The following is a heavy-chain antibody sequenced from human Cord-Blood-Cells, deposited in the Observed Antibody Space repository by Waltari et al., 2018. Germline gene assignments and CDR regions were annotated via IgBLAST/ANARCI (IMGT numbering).Heavy chain of an antibody. V-gene: IGHV3-53*01. CDR2: IYSGGST. CDR3: ARAPPGWGSPLHWYFDL. Sequence: EVQLVESGGYLCHPGGILRVSCAASGFIAGGDDSSWVRQAPGKGLEWVSVIYSGGSTYYADSVKGRFTISRDNSKNTLYLQMTSLRAEDTAVYYCARAPPGWGSPLHWYFDLWGRGTLVTVSS. D-gene: IGHD7-27*01. J-gene: IGHJ2*01. CDR1: GFIAGGDD.